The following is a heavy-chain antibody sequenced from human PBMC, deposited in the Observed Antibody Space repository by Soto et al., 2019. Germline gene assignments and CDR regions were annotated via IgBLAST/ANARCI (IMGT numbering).Heavy chain of an antibody. Sequence: SETLSLTCAVYGGSFSGYYWSWIRQPPGKGLEWIGEINHSGSTNYNPSLKSRVTISVDTSKNQFSLKLSSVTAADTAVYYCARGLDCGGDCSDYYYYGMDVWGQGTTVTV. J-gene: IGHJ6*02. D-gene: IGHD2-21*02. CDR2: INHSGST. CDR1: GGSFSGYY. CDR3: ARGLDCGGDCSDYYYYGMDV. V-gene: IGHV4-34*01.